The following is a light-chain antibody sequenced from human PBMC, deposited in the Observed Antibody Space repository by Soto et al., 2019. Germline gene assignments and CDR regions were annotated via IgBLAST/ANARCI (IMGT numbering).Light chain of an antibody. CDR2: DAS. CDR1: QSISSNY. V-gene: IGKV3-20*01. J-gene: IGKJ1*01. CDR3: QQYSYSPPWT. Sequence: EIVLTQSPATLSLSPGESATLSCRASQSISSNYLAWYQRKPGQAPRLLIYDASSRATGIPDRFSGSGSGTDFTLTISRLEPEDLAVYYCQQYSYSPPWTFGQGTKVEI.